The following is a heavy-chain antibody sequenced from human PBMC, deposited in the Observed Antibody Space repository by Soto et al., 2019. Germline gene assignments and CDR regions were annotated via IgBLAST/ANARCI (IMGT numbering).Heavy chain of an antibody. D-gene: IGHD3-22*01. CDR2: FDPEDGET. J-gene: IGHJ3*02. Sequence: VASVKVSCKVSGYTLTELSMHWVRQAPGKGLEWMGGFDPEDGETIYAQKFQGRVTMTEDTSTDTAYMELSSLRSEDTAVYYCATDLLGSSGYPPTGAFDIWGQGTMVTVSS. CDR3: ATDLLGSSGYPPTGAFDI. V-gene: IGHV1-24*01. CDR1: GYTLTELS.